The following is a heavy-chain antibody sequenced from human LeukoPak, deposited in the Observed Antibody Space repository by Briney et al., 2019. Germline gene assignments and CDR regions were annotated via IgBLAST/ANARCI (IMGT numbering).Heavy chain of an antibody. J-gene: IGHJ4*02. CDR2: IRYDGSNK. CDR1: GFNFNNYG. V-gene: IGHV3-30*02. CDR3: AKTLPRAQTHEMGYYFDS. D-gene: IGHD5-24*01. Sequence: GGSLRLSCAASGFNFNNYGMHWVRQGPGKGLEWVAFIRYDGSNKYYVDSLKGRFTISRDKSKNTMYLKMNSLRNDETSVYYCAKTLPRAQTHEMGYYFDSWGQGTLVTVSS.